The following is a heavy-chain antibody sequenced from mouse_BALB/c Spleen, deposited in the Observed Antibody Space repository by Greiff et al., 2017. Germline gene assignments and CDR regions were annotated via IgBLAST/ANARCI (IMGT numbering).Heavy chain of an antibody. D-gene: IGHD2-4*01. CDR2: ISSGGSYT. CDR3: TRDYDYDYDEGNWFAY. V-gene: IGHV5-6-4*01. J-gene: IGHJ3*01. Sequence: EVKLVESGGGLVKPGGSLKLSCAASGFTFSSYTMSWVRQTPEKRLEWVATISSGGSYTYYPDSVKGRFTIARDNAKNTLYLQMSSLKSEDTAMYYCTRDYDYDYDEGNWFAYWGQGTLVTVSA. CDR1: GFTFSSYT.